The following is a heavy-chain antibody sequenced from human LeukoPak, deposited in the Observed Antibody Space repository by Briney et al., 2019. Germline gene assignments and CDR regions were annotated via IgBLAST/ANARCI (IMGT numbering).Heavy chain of an antibody. Sequence: GGSLRLSCAASGFTFSGYEMNWVRQAPGKGLEWVSYITSSGNTIYYADSVKGRFTISRDNAKNSLYLQMNSLRAEDTAVYYCARLTMMTTTGGPFDYWGQGTLVTVSS. CDR1: GFTFSGYE. CDR3: ARLTMMTTTGGPFDY. CDR2: ITSSGNTI. J-gene: IGHJ4*02. V-gene: IGHV3-48*03. D-gene: IGHD4-17*01.